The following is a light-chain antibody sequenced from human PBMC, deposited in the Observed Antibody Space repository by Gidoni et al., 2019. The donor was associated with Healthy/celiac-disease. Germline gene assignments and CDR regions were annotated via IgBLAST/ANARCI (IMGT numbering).Light chain of an antibody. CDR3: QQYGSSPWT. J-gene: IGKJ1*01. CDR1: QSVSSSY. CDR2: GAS. V-gene: IGKV3-20*01. Sequence: EIVLTQSPGTLSLSPGERATLSCRSSQSVSSSYLAWYQQKPGQAPRLLIYGASSRATGIADRLSSSGSGTDFTLTISRLEPEDFAVYYCQQYGSSPWTFGQGTKVEIK.